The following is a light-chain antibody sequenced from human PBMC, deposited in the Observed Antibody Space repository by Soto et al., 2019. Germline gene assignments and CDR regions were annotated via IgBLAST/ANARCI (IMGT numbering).Light chain of an antibody. V-gene: IGLV2-8*01. CDR2: EVS. CDR3: SSYAGSNHHQVV. J-gene: IGLJ2*01. CDR1: SSDVGGYNY. Sequence: QSALTQPPSASGSPGQSVTISCTGTSSDVGGYNYVSWYQQHPGKAPKLMIYEVSKRPSGVPNRFSGSKSGNTASLTVSRLQAEDEAAYYCSSYAGSNHHQVVFGGGTQLTVL.